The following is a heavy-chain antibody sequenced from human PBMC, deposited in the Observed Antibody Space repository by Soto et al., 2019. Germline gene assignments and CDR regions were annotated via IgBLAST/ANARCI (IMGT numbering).Heavy chain of an antibody. V-gene: IGHV4-31*03. CDR3: ARGGIAGYWFDP. Sequence: SETLSLTCNVSGGYLNSGRFYWSWIRQHPGKGLECHGYIFHSGITLYNPSLNSRVTLSADTSKNELALNLRAVTVADTAVYCCARGGIAGYWFDPWGKGTLVTVSS. CDR2: IFHSGIT. CDR1: GGYLNSGRFY. D-gene: IGHD6-13*01. J-gene: IGHJ5*01.